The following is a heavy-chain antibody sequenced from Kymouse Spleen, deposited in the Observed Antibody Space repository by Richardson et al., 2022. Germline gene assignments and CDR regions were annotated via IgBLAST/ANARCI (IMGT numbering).Heavy chain of an antibody. D-gene: IGHD3-10*01. Sequence: QVQLVESGGGVVQPGRSLRLSCAASGFTFSSYGMHWVRQAPGKGLEWVAVIWYDGSNKYYADSVKGRFTISRDNSKNTLYLQMNSLRAEDTAVYYCARRGYYGSGSPDYWGQGTLVTVSS. CDR1: GFTFSSYG. J-gene: IGHJ4*02. CDR3: ARRGYYGSGSPDY. V-gene: IGHV3-33*01. CDR2: IWYDGSNK.